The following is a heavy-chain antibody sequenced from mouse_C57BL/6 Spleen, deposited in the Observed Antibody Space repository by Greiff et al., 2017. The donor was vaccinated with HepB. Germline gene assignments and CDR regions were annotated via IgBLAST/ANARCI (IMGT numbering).Heavy chain of an antibody. CDR3: TLIYYDSDY. V-gene: IGHV14-4*01. J-gene: IGHJ2*01. CDR2: IDPENGDT. CDR1: GFNIKDDY. Sequence: VQLQQSGAELVRPGASVKLSCTASGFNIKDDYMHWVKQMPEQGLEWIGWIDPENGDTEYASKFQGKATITADTSSNTAYLQLSSLTSEDTAVYYCTLIYYDSDYWGQGTTLTVSS. D-gene: IGHD2-4*01.